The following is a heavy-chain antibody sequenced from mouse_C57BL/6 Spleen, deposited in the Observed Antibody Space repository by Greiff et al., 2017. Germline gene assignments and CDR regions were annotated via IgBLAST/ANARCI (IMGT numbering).Heavy chain of an antibody. CDR2: ISNGGGST. CDR1: GFTFSDYY. V-gene: IGHV5-12*01. CDR3: ARGDY. Sequence: DVKLQESGGGLVQPGGSLKLSCAASGFTFSDYYMYWVRQTPEKRLEWVAYISNGGGSTYYPDTVKGRFTISRDNAKNTLYLQMSRLKSEDTAMYYCARGDYWGQGTLVTVSA. J-gene: IGHJ3*01.